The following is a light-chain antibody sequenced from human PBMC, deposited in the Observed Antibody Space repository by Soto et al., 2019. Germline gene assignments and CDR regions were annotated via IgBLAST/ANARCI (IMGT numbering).Light chain of an antibody. CDR2: YAS. V-gene: IGKV1D-43*01. CDR3: QHFYNTPFT. J-gene: IGKJ3*01. Sequence: AIRMTQSPFSLSASVGDRVTITCWASQGISSYLAWYQKRLAKVPKVFIYYASSLQSGVPSRFSGSGSGTDYTLTISSLQPKDFATYYCQHFYNTPFTFGPGTKVDIK. CDR1: QGISSY.